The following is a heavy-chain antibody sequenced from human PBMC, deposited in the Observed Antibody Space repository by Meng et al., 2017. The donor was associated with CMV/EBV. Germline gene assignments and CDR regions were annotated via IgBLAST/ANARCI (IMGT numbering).Heavy chain of an antibody. CDR3: ASVQGLGVS. D-gene: IGHD3-10*01. CDR1: GGCISSGSYY. J-gene: IGHJ4*02. Sequence: QVQLKWSGPGLVNPYQTLSLTCTGSGGCISSGSYYWSWIGQPAGKGLEWIGRIYTSGSTNYNTSIKSRVTISVDTSKNQFSLKLSSVTAADTAVYYCASVQGLGVSWGQGTLVTVSS. V-gene: IGHV4-61*02. CDR2: IYTSGST.